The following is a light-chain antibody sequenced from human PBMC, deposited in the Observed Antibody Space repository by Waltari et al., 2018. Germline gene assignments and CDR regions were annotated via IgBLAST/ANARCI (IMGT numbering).Light chain of an antibody. CDR2: GAS. CDR3: QQYGSSPYS. Sequence: EIVLTQSLGTLSLSAGERATLSCKASQTLNNNYLAWYQQKPGQSPRLLIFGASKRATGIPDRFSGSGSGTDFTLTISRLETEDFAMYYCQQYGSSPYSFGQGARVEIK. J-gene: IGKJ2*01. V-gene: IGKV3-20*01. CDR1: QTLNNNY.